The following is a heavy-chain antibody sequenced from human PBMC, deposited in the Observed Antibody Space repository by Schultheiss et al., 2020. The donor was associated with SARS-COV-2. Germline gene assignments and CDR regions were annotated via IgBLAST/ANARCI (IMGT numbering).Heavy chain of an antibody. V-gene: IGHV4-59*08. J-gene: IGHJ4*02. CDR3: ARTYCGSPNCPLDY. Sequence: SETLSLTCTISGGAISNYYWNWIRQPPGKGLEWIGNIYYSGTTNYNPSLKSRVTISVDTSKNQFFLRLNSVTAADTAVYYCARTYCGSPNCPLDYWGQGTLVTVSS. D-gene: IGHD2-2*01. CDR1: GGAISNYY. CDR2: IYYSGTT.